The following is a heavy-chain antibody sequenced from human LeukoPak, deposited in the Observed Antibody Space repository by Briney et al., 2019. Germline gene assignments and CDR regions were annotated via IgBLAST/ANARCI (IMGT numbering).Heavy chain of an antibody. D-gene: IGHD2-15*01. CDR1: GGSFSGYY. CDR2: INHSGST. Sequence: SETLSLTCAVYGGSFSGYYWSWIRQPPGKGLEWIGEINHSGSTNYNPSLKSRVTISVDTSKNQFSLKLSPVTAADTAVYYCARGKIVVVVAATLSRWFDPWGQGTLVTASS. V-gene: IGHV4-34*01. CDR3: ARGKIVVVVAATLSRWFDP. J-gene: IGHJ5*02.